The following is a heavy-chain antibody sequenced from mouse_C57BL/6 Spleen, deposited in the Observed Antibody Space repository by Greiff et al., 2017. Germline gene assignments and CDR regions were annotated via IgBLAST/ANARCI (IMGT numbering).Heavy chain of an antibody. J-gene: IGHJ1*03. Sequence: VHVMQSGPELVKPGASVKMSCKASGYTFTDYNMHWVKQSHGKSLEWIGYINPNNGGTSYNQQFKGKATLTVHKSSSTADMELRSLTSEESAVYYWARRGVPDWYFDVWGTGTTVTVSS. V-gene: IGHV1-22*01. CDR3: ARRGVPDWYFDV. CDR1: GYTFTDYN. CDR2: INPNNGGT.